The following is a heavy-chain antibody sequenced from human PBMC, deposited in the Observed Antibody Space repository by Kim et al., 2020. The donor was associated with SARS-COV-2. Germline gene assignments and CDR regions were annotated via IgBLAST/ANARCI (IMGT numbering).Heavy chain of an antibody. CDR2: IYYSGST. Sequence: SETLSLTCTVSGGSISSSSYYWGWIRQPPGKGLEWIGSIYYSGSTYYNPSLKSRVTISVDTSKNQFSLKLSSVTAADTAVYYCARHGKKFRPNNWFDPWGQGTLVTVSS. CDR1: GGSISSSSYY. CDR3: ARHGKKFRPNNWFDP. V-gene: IGHV4-39*01. J-gene: IGHJ5*02.